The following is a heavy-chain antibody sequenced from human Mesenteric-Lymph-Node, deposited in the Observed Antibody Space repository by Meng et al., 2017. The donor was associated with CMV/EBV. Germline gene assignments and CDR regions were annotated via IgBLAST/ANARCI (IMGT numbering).Heavy chain of an antibody. D-gene: IGHD3-3*01. CDR2: VSYDGSDK. Sequence: AASGFTFTTCAMHWVRQAPGKGLECVAVVSYDGSDKYYADSVKGRFTISRDNSKNTLYLQMNRLRAEDTAIYYCVRAPYNFGYYFDFWGQGTLVTVSS. CDR1: GFTFTTCA. V-gene: IGHV3-30*04. J-gene: IGHJ4*02. CDR3: VRAPYNFGYYFDF.